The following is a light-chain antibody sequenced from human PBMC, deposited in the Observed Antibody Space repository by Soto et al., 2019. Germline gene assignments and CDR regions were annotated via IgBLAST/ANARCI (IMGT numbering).Light chain of an antibody. Sequence: QSALTQPASVSGSPGQSITIACTGTSSEVGGYNHVSWYQVHPGKAPRLVIYDVSIRPPAVSDRFSGSTSGNTASLTISGLQAEDAADYYCSSYTATRTVVFGGGTKRTVL. V-gene: IGLV2-14*03. CDR3: SSYTATRTVV. J-gene: IGLJ3*02. CDR2: DVS. CDR1: SSEVGGYNH.